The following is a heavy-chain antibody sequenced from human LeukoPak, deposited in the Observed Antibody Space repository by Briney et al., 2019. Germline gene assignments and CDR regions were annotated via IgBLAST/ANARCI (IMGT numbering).Heavy chain of an antibody. CDR3: AKGLSGVVVAALNY. CDR1: GFTFSSYA. D-gene: IGHD2-15*01. J-gene: IGHJ4*02. CDR2: ISGSGDST. Sequence: GGSLRLSCAASGFTFSSYAMSWVRQAPGKGLEWVSTISGSGDSTYYADSVEGRFTISRDNSKNTLYLQMNSLRADDTAVYYCAKGLSGVVVAALNYWGQGTPVTVSS. V-gene: IGHV3-23*01.